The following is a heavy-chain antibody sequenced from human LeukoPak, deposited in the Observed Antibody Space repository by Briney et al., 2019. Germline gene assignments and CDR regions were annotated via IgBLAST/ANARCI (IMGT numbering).Heavy chain of an antibody. CDR3: ARGRDIVVVVAATGKGINYFDY. V-gene: IGHV4-34*01. D-gene: IGHD2-15*01. CDR1: GGSFSGYY. CDR2: INHSGST. Sequence: ETLSLTCAVYGGSFSGYYWNWIRQPPGKGLEWIGEINHSGSTNYNPSLKSRVTISVDTSKNQFSLKLSSVTAADTAVYYCARGRDIVVVVAATGKGINYFDYWGQGTLVTVSS. J-gene: IGHJ4*02.